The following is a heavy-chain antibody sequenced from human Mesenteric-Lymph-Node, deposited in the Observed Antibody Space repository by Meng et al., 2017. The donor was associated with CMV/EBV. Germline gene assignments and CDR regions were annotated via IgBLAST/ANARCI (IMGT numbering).Heavy chain of an antibody. CDR3: ARGSSYYDFWSGYYTDYYYGMDV. Sequence: ASVKVSCKASGYTFIGFYLHWVRQATGQGLEWMGWMNPNSGNTGYAQKFQGRVTITRNTSISTAYMELSSLRSEDTAVYYCARGSSYYDFWSGYYTDYYYGMDVWGQGTTVTVSS. V-gene: IGHV1-8*03. J-gene: IGHJ6*02. D-gene: IGHD3-3*01. CDR1: GYTFIGFY. CDR2: MNPNSGNT.